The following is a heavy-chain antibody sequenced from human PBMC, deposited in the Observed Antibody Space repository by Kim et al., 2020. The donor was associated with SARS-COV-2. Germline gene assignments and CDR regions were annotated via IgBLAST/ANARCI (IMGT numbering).Heavy chain of an antibody. Sequence: YNPSLKSRVTISVVTSKNQFSVKLSSVTAADTAVYYCASVLRYFDWVAPDWGQETMVTVSS. CDR3: ASVLRYFDWVAPD. J-gene: IGHJ3*01. V-gene: IGHV4-31*02. D-gene: IGHD3-9*01.